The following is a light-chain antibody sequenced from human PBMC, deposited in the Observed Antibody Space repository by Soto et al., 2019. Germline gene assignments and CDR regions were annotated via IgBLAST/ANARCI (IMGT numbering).Light chain of an antibody. CDR3: QQYGSSPT. Sequence: PGERATLSCRASQSFRGLLAWYQQKPGQAPRLLIYAASSRATGIPDRFSGSGSGTDFTLTISRLEPEDFAVYYCQQYGSSPTFGQGTKVDIK. CDR2: AAS. CDR1: QSFRGL. J-gene: IGKJ1*01. V-gene: IGKV3-20*01.